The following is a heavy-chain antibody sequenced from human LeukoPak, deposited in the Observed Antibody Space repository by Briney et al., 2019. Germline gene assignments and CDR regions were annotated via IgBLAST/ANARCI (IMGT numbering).Heavy chain of an antibody. CDR2: IYTSGST. D-gene: IGHD3-10*02. J-gene: IGHJ6*03. CDR3: ASTLRIPSMLSGYMDV. Sequence: SETLSLTCTVSGGSISSYYWSWIRQPAGNGLEWIGRIYTSGSTNYNPSLKSRVTMSVDTSKNQFSLKLSSVTAADTAVYYCASTLRIPSMLSGYMDVWGKGTTVTVSS. CDR1: GGSISSYY. V-gene: IGHV4-4*07.